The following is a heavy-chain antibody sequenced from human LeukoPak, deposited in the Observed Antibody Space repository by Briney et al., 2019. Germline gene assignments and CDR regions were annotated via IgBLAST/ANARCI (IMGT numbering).Heavy chain of an antibody. CDR1: GGSFSGYY. Sequence: PSETLSLTCAVYGGSFSGYYWSWIRQPPGKGLEWIGEINHSGSTNYNPSLKSRVTISVDTSKNQFSLKLNSVTAADTAVYYCARLPSIAARKTRNWFDPWGQGTLVTVSS. CDR3: ARLPSIAARKTRNWFDP. D-gene: IGHD6-6*01. J-gene: IGHJ5*02. V-gene: IGHV4-34*01. CDR2: INHSGST.